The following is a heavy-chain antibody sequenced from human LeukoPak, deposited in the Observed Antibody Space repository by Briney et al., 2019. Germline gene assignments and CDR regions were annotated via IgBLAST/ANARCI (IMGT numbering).Heavy chain of an antibody. CDR1: GFAFSSYA. V-gene: IGHV3-23*01. CDR2: ISRRDDYT. J-gene: IGHJ4*02. D-gene: IGHD6-13*01. CDR3: AREQNRIAAAGLFDY. Sequence: GGSLRLSCAASGFAFSSYAMSWVRQPPGKGLDWVSVISRRDDYTYYADSVKGRFTISRDNSKNTLYLQMNSLRAEDTAVYYCAREQNRIAAAGLFDYWGQGTLVTVSS.